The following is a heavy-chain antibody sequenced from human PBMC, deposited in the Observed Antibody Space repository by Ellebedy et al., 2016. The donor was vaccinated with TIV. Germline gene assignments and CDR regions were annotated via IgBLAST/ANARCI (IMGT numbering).Heavy chain of an antibody. J-gene: IGHJ4*02. CDR2: ISGSGGST. CDR3: AKDFSGWFDYFDY. D-gene: IGHD6-19*01. V-gene: IGHV3-23*01. Sequence: GGSLRLSXAASGFTFSSYAMSWVRQAPGKGLEWVSAISGSGGSTYYADSVKGRFTISRDNSKNTLYLQMNSLRAEDTAVYYCAKDFSGWFDYFDYWGQGTLVTVSS. CDR1: GFTFSSYA.